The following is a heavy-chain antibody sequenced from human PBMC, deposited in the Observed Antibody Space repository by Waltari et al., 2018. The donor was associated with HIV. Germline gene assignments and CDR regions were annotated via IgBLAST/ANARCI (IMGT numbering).Heavy chain of an antibody. CDR2: VNANGGGT. D-gene: IGHD4-4*01. CDR1: GYTFTNFY. Sequence: VHLLQSGAEMKKPGASVTVSCTTSGYTFTNFYIHWVRQVPGQGLVWVGLVNANGGGTLYSEAFPSRLTLTADTSTNTAYLHLTDLTSEDAATYFCGRGTTDYINYWGQGSLVTVSS. J-gene: IGHJ4*02. CDR3: GRGTTDYINY. V-gene: IGHV1-46*03.